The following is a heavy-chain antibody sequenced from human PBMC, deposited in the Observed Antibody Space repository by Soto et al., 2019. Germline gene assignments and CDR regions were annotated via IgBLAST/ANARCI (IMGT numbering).Heavy chain of an antibody. D-gene: IGHD3-10*01. CDR3: AKDIALVRGVIIGMDV. J-gene: IGHJ6*02. Sequence: VQLVESGGGLVQPGGSLRLSCAASGFIFSSYGMHWVRQAPGKGLEWVAVVSYDGSKMYYADSVKGRFTISRDNSKNTLYLQMNSLRAEDTAVYFCAKDIALVRGVIIGMDVWGQGTTVTVSS. CDR1: GFIFSSYG. CDR2: VSYDGSKM. V-gene: IGHV3-30*18.